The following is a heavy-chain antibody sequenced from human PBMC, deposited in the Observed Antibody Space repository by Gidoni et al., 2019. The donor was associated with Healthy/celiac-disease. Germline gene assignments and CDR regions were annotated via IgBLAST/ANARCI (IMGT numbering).Heavy chain of an antibody. V-gene: IGHV3-48*02. D-gene: IGHD3-22*01. CDR2: ISSSSSTI. CDR1: GFTVSSYS. CDR3: ARDRFPRTDRVITHPDFDY. J-gene: IGHJ4*02. Sequence: EVQLVESGGGLVQPGGSLRLSCAASGFTVSSYSMNWVRQAPGKGLEWVSYISSSSSTIYYADSVKGRFTISRDNAKNSLYLQMNSLRDEDTAVYYCARDRFPRTDRVITHPDFDYWGQGTLVTVSS.